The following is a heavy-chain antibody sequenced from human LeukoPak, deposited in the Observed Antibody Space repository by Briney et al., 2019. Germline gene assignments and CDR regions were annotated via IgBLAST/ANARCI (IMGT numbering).Heavy chain of an antibody. Sequence: PGGSLRLSCAASGFTFSSYGMSWVRQAPGKGLEWVSAISGSGGSTYYADSVKGRFTISRDNSKNTLYLQMNSLRAEDTAVYYCAKVYDSSGYPAYYFDYWGQGTLVTVSS. V-gene: IGHV3-23*01. CDR2: ISGSGGST. CDR3: AKVYDSSGYPAYYFDY. CDR1: GFTFSSYG. D-gene: IGHD3-22*01. J-gene: IGHJ4*02.